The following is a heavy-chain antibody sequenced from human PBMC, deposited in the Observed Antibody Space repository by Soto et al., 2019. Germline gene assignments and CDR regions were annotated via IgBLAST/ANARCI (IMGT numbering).Heavy chain of an antibody. Sequence: SEILSLTCTVSGGSISSYYWSWIRQPPGKGLEWIGYIYYSGSTNYNPSLKSRVTISVDTSKNQFSLKLSSVTAADTAVYYCARDQGTLDYWGQGTLVTVSS. V-gene: IGHV4-59*01. CDR2: IYYSGST. J-gene: IGHJ4*02. CDR1: GGSISSYY. CDR3: ARDQGTLDY. D-gene: IGHD1-1*01.